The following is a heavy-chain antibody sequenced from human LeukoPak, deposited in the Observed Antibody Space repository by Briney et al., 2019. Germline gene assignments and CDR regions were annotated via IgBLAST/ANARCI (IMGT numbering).Heavy chain of an antibody. CDR3: ARGRLRYCSSTSCYFY. J-gene: IGHJ4*02. CDR1: GGTFSSYA. CDR2: MNPNSGNT. D-gene: IGHD2-2*01. Sequence: ASVKVSCKASGGTFSSYAISWVRQATGQGLEWMGWMNPNSGNTGYAQKFQGRVTMTRNTSISTAYMELSSLRSEDTAVYYCARGRLRYCSSTSCYFYWGQGTLVTVSS. V-gene: IGHV1-8*02.